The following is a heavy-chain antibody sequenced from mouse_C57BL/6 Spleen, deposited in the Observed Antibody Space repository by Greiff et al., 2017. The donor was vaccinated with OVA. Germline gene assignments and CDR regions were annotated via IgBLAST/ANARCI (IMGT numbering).Heavy chain of an antibody. CDR3: ARWGSSDYFDY. CDR1: GYAFTNYL. D-gene: IGHD1-3*01. J-gene: IGHJ2*01. V-gene: IGHV1-54*01. Sequence: QVQLQQSGAELVRPGTSVKVSCKASGYAFTNYLIEWVKQRPGQGLEWIGVIDPGSGGTNYNEKFKGKATLTADKSSRTAYMQLSSLTSEDSAVYFCARWGSSDYFDYWGQGTTLTVSS. CDR2: IDPGSGGT.